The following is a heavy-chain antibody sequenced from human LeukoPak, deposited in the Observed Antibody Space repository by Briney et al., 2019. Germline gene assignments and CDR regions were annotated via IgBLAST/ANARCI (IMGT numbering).Heavy chain of an antibody. V-gene: IGHV3-74*01. CDR1: GFTFSRSW. J-gene: IGHJ1*01. CDR2: IKSDGKT. CDR3: ARAPSEVGGYYPEYFRH. D-gene: IGHD3-22*01. Sequence: GGSLRLSCAASGFTFSRSWMSWVRQAPGKGLVWVSRIKSDGKTNYADSVKGRFTISRDNAKNTVSLQMDSLRAEDTGVYYCARAPSEVGGYYPEYFRHWGQGTLVTVSS.